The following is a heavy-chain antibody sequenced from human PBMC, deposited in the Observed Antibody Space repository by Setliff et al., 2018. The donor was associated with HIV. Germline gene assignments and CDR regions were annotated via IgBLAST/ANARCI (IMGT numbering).Heavy chain of an antibody. CDR2: IYYSGAT. Sequence: SETLSLTCTVSGGSMSSSSYYWGWICQTPDKGLEWIGIIYYSGATYYNPSLTSRVTISVDTSRNQFSLKLRSVTAADTAAYYCARLGYVSGGFYKTPGPYYFDYWGQGALVTVS. V-gene: IGHV4-39*01. D-gene: IGHD3-10*01. CDR3: ARLGYVSGGFYKTPGPYYFDY. CDR1: GGSMSSSSYY. J-gene: IGHJ4*02.